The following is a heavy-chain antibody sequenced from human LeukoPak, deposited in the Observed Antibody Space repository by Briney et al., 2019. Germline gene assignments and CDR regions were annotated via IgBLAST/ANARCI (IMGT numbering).Heavy chain of an antibody. CDR1: GGTFSSYA. J-gene: IGHJ4*02. V-gene: IGHV1-69*13. D-gene: IGHD2-2*01. Sequence: ASVKVSCKASGGTFSSYAISWVRQAPGQGLEWMGGVIPIFGTANYAQKFQGRVTITADESTSTAYMELSSLRSEDTAVYYCASREYCSSTSCYAKGGYFDYWGQGTLVTVSS. CDR2: VIPIFGTA. CDR3: ASREYCSSTSCYAKGGYFDY.